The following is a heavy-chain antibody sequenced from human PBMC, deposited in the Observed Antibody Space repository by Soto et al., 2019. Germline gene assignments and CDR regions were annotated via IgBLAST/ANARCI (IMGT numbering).Heavy chain of an antibody. D-gene: IGHD3-3*01. J-gene: IGHJ4*02. Sequence: SETLSLTCTVSGGSISSSSYYWGWIRQPPGKGLEWIGSIYYSGSTYYNPSLKSRVTISVDTSKNQFSLKLSSVTAADTAVYYCARLYYTTFGGDYWGQGTLVTVSS. CDR3: ARLYYTTFGGDY. CDR1: GGSISSSSYY. V-gene: IGHV4-39*01. CDR2: IYYSGST.